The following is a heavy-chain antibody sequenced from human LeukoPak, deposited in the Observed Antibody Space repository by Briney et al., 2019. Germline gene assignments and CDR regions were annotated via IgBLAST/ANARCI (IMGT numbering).Heavy chain of an antibody. J-gene: IGHJ4*02. D-gene: IGHD1-20*01. CDR1: GFTFSNYW. Sequence: PGGSLRLSCAASGFTFSNYWMIWVRQAPGKGLEWVGNIKQDGSEKRYADSVRGRFSISRDNAQTSLYLQMNSLRAEDTAVYYCASRDNWNQGDYWGQGTLVTVSS. CDR3: ASRDNWNQGDY. CDR2: IKQDGSEK. V-gene: IGHV3-7*02.